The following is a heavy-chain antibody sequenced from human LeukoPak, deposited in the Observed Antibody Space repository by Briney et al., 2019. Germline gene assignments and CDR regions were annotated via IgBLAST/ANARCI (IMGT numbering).Heavy chain of an antibody. CDR3: ARGGVVRGVIPLDY. J-gene: IGHJ4*02. V-gene: IGHV4-59*08. Sequence: SETLSLTCTVSGGSISSYYWSWIRQPPGKGLEWIGYIYYSGSTNYNPSLKSRVTISVDTSKNQFSLKLSSVTAADTAVYYCARGGVVRGVIPLDYWGQRTLVTVSS. D-gene: IGHD3-10*01. CDR2: IYYSGST. CDR1: GGSISSYY.